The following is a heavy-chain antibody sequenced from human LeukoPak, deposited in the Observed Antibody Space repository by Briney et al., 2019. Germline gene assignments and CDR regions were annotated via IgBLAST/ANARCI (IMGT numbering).Heavy chain of an antibody. CDR2: INPNSGGT. CDR1: GYTFTGYY. V-gene: IGHV1-2*02. J-gene: IGHJ4*02. D-gene: IGHD7-27*01. CDR3: ARAGANWDPLGY. Sequence: ASVKVSCKASGYTFTGYYMHWVRQAPGQGLEWMGWINPNSGGTNYAQKFQGRVTMTRDTSISIAYMELSRLRSDDTAVYYCARAGANWDPLGYWGQGTLVTVSS.